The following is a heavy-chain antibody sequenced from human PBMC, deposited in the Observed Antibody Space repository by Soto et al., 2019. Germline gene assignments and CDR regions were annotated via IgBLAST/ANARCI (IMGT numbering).Heavy chain of an antibody. CDR3: ARSGVTGIVIPSHWFNP. CDR1: GDSIGGVGY. Sequence: SETLSLTCTVSGDSIGGVGYWSWIRQFPGRGLEWIGCISSSGSTYYNPALNNRISLSLDTSQNQFSLKLLSVTAADTAIYYCARSGVTGIVIPSHWFNPWGQGTLVTVSS. CDR2: ISSSGST. V-gene: IGHV4-31*03. J-gene: IGHJ5*02. D-gene: IGHD2-21*02.